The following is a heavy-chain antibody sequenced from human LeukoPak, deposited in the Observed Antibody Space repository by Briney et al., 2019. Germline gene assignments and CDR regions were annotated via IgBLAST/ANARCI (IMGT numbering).Heavy chain of an antibody. J-gene: IGHJ4*02. CDR2: INSDGSST. D-gene: IGHD2-8*01. V-gene: IGHV3-74*01. CDR3: ARDGGYCTNGVCFYTLYYFDY. Sequence: GGSLRLSCAASGFTFSSYWMHWVRQAPGKGLVWVSRINSDGSSTSYADSVKGRFTISRDNAKNTLYLQMNSLRAEDTAVYYCARDGGYCTNGVCFYTLYYFDYWGQGTLVTVSS. CDR1: GFTFSSYW.